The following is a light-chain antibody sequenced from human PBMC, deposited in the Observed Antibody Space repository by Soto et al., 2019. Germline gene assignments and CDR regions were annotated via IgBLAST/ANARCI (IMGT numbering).Light chain of an antibody. Sequence: QSVLTQSPSASASLGASVKLTCTLSSAHSSYAIAWHQQQPEKGPRYLIKVNSDGSHTKGDGIPDRFSGSSSGAERYLTISSLRSEDEADYYCQTWDSGIRVFGGGTKLTVL. CDR3: QTWDSGIRV. V-gene: IGLV4-69*01. J-gene: IGLJ2*01. CDR1: SAHSSYA. CDR2: VNSDGSH.